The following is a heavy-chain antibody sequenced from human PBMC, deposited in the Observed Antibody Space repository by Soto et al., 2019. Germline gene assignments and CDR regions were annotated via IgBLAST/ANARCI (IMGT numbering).Heavy chain of an antibody. J-gene: IGHJ4*02. CDR1: GFTFSSYG. Sequence: GGSLRLSCAASGFTFSSYGMHWVRQAPGKGLEWVAVIWYDGSNKYYADSVKGRFTISRDNSKNTLYLQMNSLRAEDTAVYYCARDTLHYDFWSGYIFDYWGQGTLVTVSS. D-gene: IGHD3-3*01. CDR3: ARDTLHYDFWSGYIFDY. V-gene: IGHV3-33*01. CDR2: IWYDGSNK.